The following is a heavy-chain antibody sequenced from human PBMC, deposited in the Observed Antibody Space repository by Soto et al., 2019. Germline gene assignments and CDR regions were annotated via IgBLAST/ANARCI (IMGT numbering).Heavy chain of an antibody. J-gene: IGHJ4*02. CDR3: AKDYYYDSSGYYSVFDY. CDR2: ISGSGGST. Sequence: GSLRLSCAASGFTFSSYAMSWVRQAPGKGLEWVSAISGSGGSTYYADSVKGRFTISRDNSKNTLYLQMNSLRAEDTAVYYCAKDYYYDSSGYYSVFDYWGQGTLVTVSS. CDR1: GFTFSSYA. D-gene: IGHD3-22*01. V-gene: IGHV3-23*01.